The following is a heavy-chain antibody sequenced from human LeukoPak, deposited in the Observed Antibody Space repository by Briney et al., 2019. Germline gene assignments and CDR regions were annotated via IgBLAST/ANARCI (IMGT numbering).Heavy chain of an antibody. CDR3: ARDVRPGDWFDP. V-gene: IGHV4-30-2*01. Sequence: SQTLSLTCTVSGGSISSGGYYWSWIRQPPGKGLEWIGYIYHSGSTYYNPSLKSRVTISVDRSKNQFSLKLSSVTAADTAVYYCARDVRPGDWFDPWGQGTLVTVSS. J-gene: IGHJ5*02. D-gene: IGHD3-10*01. CDR1: GGSISSGGYY. CDR2: IYHSGST.